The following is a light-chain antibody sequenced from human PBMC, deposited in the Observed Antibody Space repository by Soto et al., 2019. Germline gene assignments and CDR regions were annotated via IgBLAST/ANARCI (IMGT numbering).Light chain of an antibody. CDR3: QQYHNWVT. Sequence: ESVFTHSPGTLSLSPGGIATLXCRASQSVSSSYLAWYQQKPGQAPRLLIYGASTRATGIPARFSGSGSGTDFTLTISSLQSEDFAVYYCQQYHNWVTFGGGTKVDIK. CDR1: QSVSSSY. CDR2: GAS. J-gene: IGKJ4*01. V-gene: IGKV3D-7*01.